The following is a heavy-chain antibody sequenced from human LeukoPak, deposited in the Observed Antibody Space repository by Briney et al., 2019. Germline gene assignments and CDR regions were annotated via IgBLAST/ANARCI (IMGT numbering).Heavy chain of an antibody. CDR2: VYPGDSDT. D-gene: IGHD5-18*01. CDR3: ARRGEAMDPFDY. CDR1: GYSFTSYW. Sequence: GESLKISCKDSGYSFTSYWIGWVRQMPGKGLEWMGIVYPGDSDTRYSPSFQGQVTISADKSINTAYLQWSSLKASDTAIYYCARRGEAMDPFDYWGQGTLVTVSS. J-gene: IGHJ4*02. V-gene: IGHV5-51*01.